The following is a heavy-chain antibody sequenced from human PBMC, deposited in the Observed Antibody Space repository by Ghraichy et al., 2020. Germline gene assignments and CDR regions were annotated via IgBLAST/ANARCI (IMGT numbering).Heavy chain of an antibody. V-gene: IGHV6-1*01. CDR3: ARALSSTYKIFNAFDI. CDR2: TYYRSKWYN. CDR1: GDSVSFNIAT. J-gene: IGHJ3*02. Sequence: SQTLSLTCAISGDSVSFNIATWSWIRQSPSRGLEWLGRTYYRSKWYNDYAVSVKSRITINPDTSKNQFSLQLSSVTPEDTAVYYCARALSSTYKIFNAFDIWGQGTMVTVSS. D-gene: IGHD2-2*01.